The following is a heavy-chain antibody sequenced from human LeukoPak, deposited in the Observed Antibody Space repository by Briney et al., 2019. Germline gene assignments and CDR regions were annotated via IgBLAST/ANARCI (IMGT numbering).Heavy chain of an antibody. CDR2: ISSSSSTI. CDR1: GFTFSSYS. D-gene: IGHD3-22*01. V-gene: IGHV3-48*04. CDR3: AKPGHYYYDSSGLIYFDY. Sequence: GGSLRLSCAASGFTFSSYSMNWVRQAPGKGLEWVSYISSSSSTIYYADSVKGRFTISRDNAKNSLYLQMNSLRAEDTAVYYCAKPGHYYYDSSGLIYFDYWGQGTLVTVSS. J-gene: IGHJ4*02.